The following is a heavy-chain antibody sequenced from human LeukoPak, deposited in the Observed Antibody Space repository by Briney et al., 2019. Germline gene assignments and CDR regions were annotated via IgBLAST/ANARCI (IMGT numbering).Heavy chain of an antibody. V-gene: IGHV1-2*02. J-gene: IGHJ5*02. D-gene: IGHD1-26*01. CDR3: ARADRLDGSPYLIGP. CDR1: GYRFTDYY. Sequence: ASVKVSCKTSGYRFTDYYMHWVRQAPGQGLEWMGWINPNNGGTSTVQKFQGRITMTRDTSITTVYMEVSWLTSDDTAIYYCARADRLDGSPYLIGPWGQRTLVTVSS. CDR2: INPNNGGT.